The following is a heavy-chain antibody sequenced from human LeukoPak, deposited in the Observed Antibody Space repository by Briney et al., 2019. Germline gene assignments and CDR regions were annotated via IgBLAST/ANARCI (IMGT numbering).Heavy chain of an antibody. J-gene: IGHJ4*02. CDR3: ARSKDILTGYCFDY. V-gene: IGHV4-61*08. Sequence: SETLSLTCTVSGDSISSGDYYWSRIRQPPGKGLEWIGYIYYSGSTKYNPSLKSRVTISVDTSKKQFSLKLSSVTAADTAVYYCARSKDILTGYCFDYWGQGTLVTVSS. CDR2: IYYSGST. CDR1: GDSISSGDYY. D-gene: IGHD3-9*01.